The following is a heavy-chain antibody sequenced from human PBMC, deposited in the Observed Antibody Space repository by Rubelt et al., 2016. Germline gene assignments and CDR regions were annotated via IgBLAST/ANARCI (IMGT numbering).Heavy chain of an antibody. CDR1: GYPFTTYG. CDR3: ARDWWGYDIPSSRNWFDP. V-gene: IGHV1-18*01. Sequence: QVQLVQSGAEVKRPGASVKVSCKASGYPFTTYGVTWVRQAPGQGLEWMGWISTFSGNTNYAQKFQGRVTLTTDTPTNTAYMGLRSLSSDYTAVYYCARDWWGYDIPSSRNWFDPWGQGTLVTVSS. CDR2: ISTFSGNT. J-gene: IGHJ5*02. D-gene: IGHD3-22*01.